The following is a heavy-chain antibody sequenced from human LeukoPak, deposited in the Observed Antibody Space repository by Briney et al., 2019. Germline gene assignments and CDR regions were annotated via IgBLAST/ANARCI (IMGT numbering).Heavy chain of an antibody. D-gene: IGHD3-22*01. V-gene: IGHV4-31*03. CDR1: GGSISSGAYY. Sequence: SETLSLTCTVSGGSISSGAYYWSWIRQHPGKGLAWIGYIYYSGSTYYNPSLKSRVTISVDTSKNQFSLKLSSVTAADTAVYYCARGKGYYDSSGYSNYFDYWGQGTLVTVSS. CDR2: IYYSGST. J-gene: IGHJ4*02. CDR3: ARGKGYYDSSGYSNYFDY.